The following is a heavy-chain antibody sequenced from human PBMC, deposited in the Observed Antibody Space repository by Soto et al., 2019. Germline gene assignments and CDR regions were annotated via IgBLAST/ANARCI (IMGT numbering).Heavy chain of an antibody. J-gene: IGHJ6*02. CDR3: ASRRRGGMDV. Sequence: SETLSLTCTVSGGSISSGDYDWSWIRQHPGKGLEWIGYIYYSGSTYYNPSLKSRVTISVDTSKNQFSLKLTSVTAADTAVYYCASRRRGGMDVWGQGTTVTASS. CDR2: IYYSGST. V-gene: IGHV4-31*03. CDR1: GGSISSGDYD. D-gene: IGHD3-16*01.